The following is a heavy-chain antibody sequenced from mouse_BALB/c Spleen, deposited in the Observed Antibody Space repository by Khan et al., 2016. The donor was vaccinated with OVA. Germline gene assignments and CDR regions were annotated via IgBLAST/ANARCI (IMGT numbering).Heavy chain of an antibody. CDR3: ARTDDGTMDY. CDR2: IDPANGNT. D-gene: IGHD2-12*01. V-gene: IGHV14-3*02. Sequence: VQLQQSGAELVKPGASVKLSCTASGFNIKDTYMHWVKQRPEEGLEWIGKIDPANGNTKYDPKFQGKATITADTSSNTAYLQLSSLTSEDTAVYYCARTDDGTMDYWGQGTSVTVSS. CDR1: GFNIKDTY. J-gene: IGHJ4*01.